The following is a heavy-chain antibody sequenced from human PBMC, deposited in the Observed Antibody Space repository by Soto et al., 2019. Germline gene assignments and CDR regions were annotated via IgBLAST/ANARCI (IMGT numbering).Heavy chain of an antibody. Sequence: QVQLQESGPGLVRPSQTLSLTCTVSGGSISTDHYHWTWIRQTPGKGLEWIGYIHYSGSIHFNPSLQSRVSMSVDTSKNLFPLKLSSVTAADTAVYFCAREDDGGDRDYYGLDVWGQGTTVTVSS. J-gene: IGHJ6*02. CDR2: IHYSGSI. CDR1: GGSISTDHYH. CDR3: AREDDGGDRDYYGLDV. D-gene: IGHD2-21*02. V-gene: IGHV4-30-4*01.